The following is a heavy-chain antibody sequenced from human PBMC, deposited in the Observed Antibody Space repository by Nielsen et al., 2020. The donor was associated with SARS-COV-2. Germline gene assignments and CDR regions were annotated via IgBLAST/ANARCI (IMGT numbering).Heavy chain of an antibody. J-gene: IGHJ3*02. CDR3: ARGLAATGTGAFDI. CDR1: GGSISSGDYY. CDR2: IYYSGST. Sequence: SETLSLTCTVSGGSISSGDYYWSWIRQPPGKGLEWIGYIYYSGSTYYNPSLKSRVTISVDKSKNQFSLKLSSVTAPDTAVYYRARGLAATGTGAFDIWGQGTMVTVSS. V-gene: IGHV4-30-4*01. D-gene: IGHD6-13*01.